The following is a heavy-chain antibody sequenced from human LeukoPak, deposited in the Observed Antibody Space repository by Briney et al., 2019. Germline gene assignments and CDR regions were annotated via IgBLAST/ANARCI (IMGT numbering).Heavy chain of an antibody. D-gene: IGHD1/OR15-1a*01. J-gene: IGHJ4*02. CDR3: AKDLTWNTADY. CDR1: GFTFSTSW. Sequence: GGSLRLSCAASGFTFSTSWMHWFRQAPGKGLVWVSRINTDGRTTGYADSVRGRFTISRDNAKNTLYLQMNGLRAEDTAVYYRAKDLTWNTADYWGQGALVTVSS. V-gene: IGHV3-74*01. CDR2: INTDGRTT.